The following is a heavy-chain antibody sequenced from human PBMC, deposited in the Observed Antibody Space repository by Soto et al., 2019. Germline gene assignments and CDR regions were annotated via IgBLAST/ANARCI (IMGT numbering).Heavy chain of an antibody. D-gene: IGHD3-22*01. J-gene: IGHJ2*01. Sequence: EVQLLESGGGLVQPGGSLRLSCAASGFTFSSYAMSWVRQAPGKGLEWVSAISGSGGSTYYADSVKGRFTISRDNSKNTLYLQMNSLRAEDTAVYYCAKAPRDSSGLAWYFDLWGRGTLVTVSS. V-gene: IGHV3-23*01. CDR2: ISGSGGST. CDR3: AKAPRDSSGLAWYFDL. CDR1: GFTFSSYA.